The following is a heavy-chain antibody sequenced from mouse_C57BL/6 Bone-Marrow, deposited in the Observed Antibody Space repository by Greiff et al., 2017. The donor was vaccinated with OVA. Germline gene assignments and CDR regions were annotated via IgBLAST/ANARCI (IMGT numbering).Heavy chain of an antibody. CDR1: GYSFTGYY. D-gene: IGHD2-4*01. V-gene: IGHV1-42*01. CDR2: INPSTGGT. Sequence: EVQLQQSGPELVKPGASVKISCKASGYSFTGYYMNWVKQSPEKSLEWIGGINPSTGGTTYNQKFKAKATLTVDKSSSTAYMQLKSLTSEDSAVYYCARMIYYDYDVNFDVWGTGTTVTVSS. CDR3: ARMIYYDYDVNFDV. J-gene: IGHJ1*03.